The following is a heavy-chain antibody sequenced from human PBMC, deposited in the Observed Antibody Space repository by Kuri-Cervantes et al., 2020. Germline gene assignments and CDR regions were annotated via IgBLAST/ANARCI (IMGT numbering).Heavy chain of an antibody. D-gene: IGHD1-1*01. CDR1: GFTFSSYA. CDR3: ARDRGYNWNVEWFDP. CDR2: ISYDGSNK. J-gene: IGHJ5*02. Sequence: GESLKISCEASGFTFSSYAMHWVRQAPGTGLEWVAVISYDGSNKYYADSVKGRFTISRDNSKNTLYLQMNSLRAEDTAVYYCARDRGYNWNVEWFDPWGQGTLVTVSS. V-gene: IGHV3-30*07.